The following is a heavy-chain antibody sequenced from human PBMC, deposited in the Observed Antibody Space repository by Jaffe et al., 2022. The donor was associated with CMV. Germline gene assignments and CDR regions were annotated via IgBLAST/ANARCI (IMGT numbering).Heavy chain of an antibody. J-gene: IGHJ4*02. Sequence: EVQLVESGGGLVQPGGSLRLSCAASGFTFSSYWMSWVRQAPGKGLEWVANIKQDGSEKYYVDSVKGRFTISRDNAKNSLYLQMNSLRAEDTAVYYCARAPFHYVWGSYRKGNDYWGQGTLVTVSS. CDR3: ARAPFHYVWGSYRKGNDY. D-gene: IGHD3-16*02. V-gene: IGHV3-7*03. CDR1: GFTFSSYW. CDR2: IKQDGSEK.